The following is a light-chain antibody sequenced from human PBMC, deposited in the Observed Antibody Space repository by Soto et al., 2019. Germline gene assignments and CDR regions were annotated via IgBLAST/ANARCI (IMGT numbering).Light chain of an antibody. CDR3: QQYYSTPLT. Sequence: DIVLTPSPDSLAVSLGARATINCKSSQSVLYSSNNKNYLAWYQQKPGQPPKLLIYWASTRESGVPDRFSGSGSGTDFTLTISSLQAEDVAVYYCQQYYSTPLTFGQGTKVDIK. J-gene: IGKJ1*01. CDR2: WAS. CDR1: QSVLYSSNNKNY. V-gene: IGKV4-1*01.